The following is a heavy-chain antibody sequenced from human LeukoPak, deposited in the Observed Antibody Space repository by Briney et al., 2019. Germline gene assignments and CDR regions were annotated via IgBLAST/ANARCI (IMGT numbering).Heavy chain of an antibody. CDR3: ARNVRGGSTYLDY. J-gene: IGHJ4*02. Sequence: SETLSLTCAVYGGSFSGYYWSWIRQPPGKGLEWIGEINHSGSTNYNPSLKSRVTISVDTSKNQFSLKLTSVTAADTAVYFCARNVRGGSTYLDYWGQGTLVTVSS. CDR2: INHSGST. CDR1: GGSFSGYY. D-gene: IGHD3-16*01. V-gene: IGHV4-34*01.